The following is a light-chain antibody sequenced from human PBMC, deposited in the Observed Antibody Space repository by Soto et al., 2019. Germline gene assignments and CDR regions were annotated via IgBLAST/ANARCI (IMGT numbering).Light chain of an antibody. J-gene: IGKJ1*01. CDR1: QSVSSSD. Sequence: EIVLTQSPGTLSLSPGERATLSCRASQSVSSSDLAWYQQKPGEAPRLLIYGASSRATGIPDRFSGSGSGTDFTLTISKLEPEDFAVYYCQQYHNSPITFGQGTKVQI. CDR3: QQYHNSPIT. V-gene: IGKV3-20*01. CDR2: GAS.